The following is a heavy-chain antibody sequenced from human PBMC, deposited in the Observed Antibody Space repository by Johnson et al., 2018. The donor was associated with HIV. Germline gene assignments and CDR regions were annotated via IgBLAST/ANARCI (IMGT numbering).Heavy chain of an antibody. D-gene: IGHD1-26*01. Sequence: VQLVESGGGLVQSGGSLRLSCGASGFSVSNNYMNWVRQAPGKGLEWVSVLYSGGNTYYADSMRGRFTISRDNAKISLYLQMDSLRAEDTAVYYCARGELTSAFDIWGQGTMVTVSS. CDR2: LYSGGNT. CDR1: GFSVSNNY. J-gene: IGHJ3*02. CDR3: ARGELTSAFDI. V-gene: IGHV3-66*01.